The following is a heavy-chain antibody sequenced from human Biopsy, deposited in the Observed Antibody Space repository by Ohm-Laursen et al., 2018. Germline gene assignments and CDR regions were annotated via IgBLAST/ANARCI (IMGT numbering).Heavy chain of an antibody. V-gene: IGHV4-39*01. Sequence: SDTLSLTCTVTGGSISRSSSYWDWIRQPPGKGLEWIGSIYYSGSTYYNPSLKSRVTISPDRSKNQFSLKLTSVTAADTAMYYCARQEFATSPLDYWGQGSLVTVSS. J-gene: IGHJ4*02. CDR3: ARQEFATSPLDY. D-gene: IGHD3-10*01. CDR1: GGSISRSSSY. CDR2: IYYSGST.